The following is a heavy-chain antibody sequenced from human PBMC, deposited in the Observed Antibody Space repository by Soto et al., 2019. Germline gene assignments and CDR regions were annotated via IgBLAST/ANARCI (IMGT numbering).Heavy chain of an antibody. J-gene: IGHJ5*02. Sequence: SETLSLTCSVSGGSINSGDYYWSWIRHSPGKGLEWIAYISHTGLTDFNPPLKSRLSISKDTSKNQIYLKLNSVTAADTAVYYCARAEGITGSTWFDPWGHGVLVTVSS. D-gene: IGHD1-7*01. V-gene: IGHV4-30-4*01. CDR3: ARAEGITGSTWFDP. CDR2: ISHTGLT. CDR1: GGSINSGDYY.